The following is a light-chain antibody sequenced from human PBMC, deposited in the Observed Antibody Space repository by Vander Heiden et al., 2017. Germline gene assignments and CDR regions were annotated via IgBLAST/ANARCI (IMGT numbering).Light chain of an antibody. Sequence: EIVLTQSPGTLSLSPGERATLSCRASQTVSNTYLAWYQQRPGQAPSLLIYGASSRATGIPDRFSGSGSGTDFTLTISRLEPEDFAVYYCQQDVNSALTFGGGTKVEIK. J-gene: IGKJ4*01. CDR1: QTVSNTY. CDR3: QQDVNSALT. V-gene: IGKV3-20*01. CDR2: GAS.